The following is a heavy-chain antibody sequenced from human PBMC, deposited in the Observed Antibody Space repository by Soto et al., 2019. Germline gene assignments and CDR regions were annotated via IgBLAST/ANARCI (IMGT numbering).Heavy chain of an antibody. CDR1: GGSISGGYS. V-gene: IGHV4-30-2*01. CDR3: AKEGDYSAFDI. D-gene: IGHD4-17*01. J-gene: IGHJ3*02. Sequence: QVQLQESGSGPVRPSQTLSLTCTVSGGSISGGYSWGWIRQPPGKGLEWIGYIYHTGSSHYSPSLKNRVTMSVDKSKNHFSLRLTSVTAADTAVYFCAKEGDYSAFDIWGQGTMVIVSS. CDR2: IYHTGSS.